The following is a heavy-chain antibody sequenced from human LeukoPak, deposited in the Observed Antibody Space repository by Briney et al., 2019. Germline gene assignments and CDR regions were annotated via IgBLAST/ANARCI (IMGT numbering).Heavy chain of an antibody. Sequence: ASVKVSCKASGYTFTSYGISWVRQAPGQGLEWMGGIIPIFGTANYAQKFQGRVTITTDESTSTAYMELSSLRSEDTAVYYCARDYYGSGSYSYDAFDIWGQGTMVTVSS. J-gene: IGHJ3*02. CDR3: ARDYYGSGSYSYDAFDI. D-gene: IGHD3-10*01. CDR2: IIPIFGTA. V-gene: IGHV1-69*05. CDR1: GYTFTSYG.